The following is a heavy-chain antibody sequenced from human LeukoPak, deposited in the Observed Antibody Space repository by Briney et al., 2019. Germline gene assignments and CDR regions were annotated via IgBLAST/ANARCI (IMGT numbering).Heavy chain of an antibody. Sequence: SETLSLTCTVSGGSISSYYWSWIRQPPGKGLEWIGYIYYSGSTNYNPSLKSRVTISVDTSKNQFSLKLSSVTAADTAVYYCARHPFSYPFDYWGQGTLVTVSS. J-gene: IGHJ4*02. CDR2: IYYSGST. CDR1: GGSISSYY. CDR3: ARHPFSYPFDY. V-gene: IGHV4-59*08.